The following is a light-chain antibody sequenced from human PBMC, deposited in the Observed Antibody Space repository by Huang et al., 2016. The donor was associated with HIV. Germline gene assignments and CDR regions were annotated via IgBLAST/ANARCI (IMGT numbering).Light chain of an antibody. CDR3: QQFNSYPFI. CDR1: QCITNY. Sequence: IQLTQSPYSVSAFVGDRGAITCRASQCITNYVAWYQQKPGKAPKLLICAASTLERGVPSRFSGSGFGTDFTLAISSLQPEDSATYYCQQFNSYPFIFGGGTKVEIK. CDR2: AAS. V-gene: IGKV1-9*01. J-gene: IGKJ4*01.